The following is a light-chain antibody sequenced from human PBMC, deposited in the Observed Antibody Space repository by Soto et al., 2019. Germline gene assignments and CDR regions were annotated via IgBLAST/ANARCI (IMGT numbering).Light chain of an antibody. J-gene: IGKJ2*01. CDR3: QQFGSSHLYT. V-gene: IGKV3-20*01. Sequence: IVLTQSPGTLSLSPGERATLSCRASQSVSSNYLAWYQQKPGQAPRLLIYGVSSRATGIPDRFSGSGTGTDFTLTISRLEPEDFAVYYCQQFGSSHLYTFGEGTKLEIK. CDR1: QSVSSNY. CDR2: GVS.